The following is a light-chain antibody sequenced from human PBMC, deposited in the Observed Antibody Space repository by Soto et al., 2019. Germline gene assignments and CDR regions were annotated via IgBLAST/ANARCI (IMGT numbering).Light chain of an antibody. CDR2: GPS. CDR1: QSVSTN. Sequence: EIVMTQSPATLSVSPGERATLSCRASQSVSTNLAWYQQKPGQAPRLLIYGPSIRATGIPARFSGSGSGTEFTLTINILQSEDFALYYCQEYDKWPPGFTFGPGIRVDNK. CDR3: QEYDKWPPGFT. V-gene: IGKV3D-15*03. J-gene: IGKJ3*01.